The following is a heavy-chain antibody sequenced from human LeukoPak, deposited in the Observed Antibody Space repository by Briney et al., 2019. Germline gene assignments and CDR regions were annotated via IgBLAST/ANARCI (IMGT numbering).Heavy chain of an antibody. Sequence: GGSLRLSCAASGFTFSSYWMHWVRQAPGKGLVWVSRINSDGSSTSYADSVEGRFTISRDNAKNTLYLQMNSLRAEDTAVYYCARVLSPIYSGYDGPYFDYWGQGTLVTVSS. V-gene: IGHV3-74*01. D-gene: IGHD5-12*01. J-gene: IGHJ4*02. CDR1: GFTFSSYW. CDR2: INSDGSST. CDR3: ARVLSPIYSGYDGPYFDY.